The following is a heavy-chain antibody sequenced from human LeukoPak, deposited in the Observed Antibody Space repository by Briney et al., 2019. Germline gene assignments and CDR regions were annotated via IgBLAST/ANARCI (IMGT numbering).Heavy chain of an antibody. D-gene: IGHD6-13*01. CDR2: IIPILGIA. V-gene: IGHV1-69*04. CDR3: ARLGRIAAAVYYGMDV. Sequence: GASVKVSCKASGGTFSSYAISWVRQAPGQGLEWMGRIIPILGIANYAQKFQGRVTITADKSTSTAYMELSSLRSEDTAVNYCARLGRIAAAVYYGMDVWGQGTTVTVSS. J-gene: IGHJ6*02. CDR1: GGTFSSYA.